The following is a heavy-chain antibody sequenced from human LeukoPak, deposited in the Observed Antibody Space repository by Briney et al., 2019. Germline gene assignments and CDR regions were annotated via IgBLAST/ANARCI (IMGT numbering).Heavy chain of an antibody. CDR3: ARHYSSSSHFDY. CDR1: GGSISSFF. Sequence: SETLPLTCTVSGGSISSFFWSWIRQPPGKGLEWIGYIYDSGNINYNPSLKSRLTISIDTSKNQLSLKLSSVTAADTAVYYCARHYSSSSHFDYWGQGTLVTVSS. J-gene: IGHJ4*02. D-gene: IGHD6-6*01. V-gene: IGHV4-59*01. CDR2: IYDSGNI.